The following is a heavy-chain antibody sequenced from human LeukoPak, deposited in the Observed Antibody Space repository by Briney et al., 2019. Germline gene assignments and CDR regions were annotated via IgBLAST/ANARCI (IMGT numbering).Heavy chain of an antibody. CDR1: GYTFTSYY. J-gene: IGHJ4*02. D-gene: IGHD2-21*02. V-gene: IGHV1-46*01. CDR2: INPSGGST. Sequence: ASVKVSCKASGYTFTSYYMHWVRQAPGQGLEWMGIINPSGGSTSYAQKFQGRVTMTTDTSTSTAYMELRSLRSDDTAVYYCARDPLSDDDYWGQGTLVTVSS. CDR3: ARDPLSDDDY.